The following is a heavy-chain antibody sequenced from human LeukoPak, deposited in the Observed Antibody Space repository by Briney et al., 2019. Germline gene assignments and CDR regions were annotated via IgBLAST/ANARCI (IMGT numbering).Heavy chain of an antibody. CDR1: GGSFSGYY. V-gene: IGHV4-34*01. Sequence: SGTLSLTCAVYGGSFSGYYWSWIRQPPGKGLEWIGEINHSGSTNYNPSLKSRVTISVDTPKNQFSLKLSSVTAADTAVYYCAREYPKGGSYRFDPWGQGTLVTVSS. CDR2: INHSGST. CDR3: AREYPKGGSYRFDP. D-gene: IGHD3-16*01. J-gene: IGHJ5*02.